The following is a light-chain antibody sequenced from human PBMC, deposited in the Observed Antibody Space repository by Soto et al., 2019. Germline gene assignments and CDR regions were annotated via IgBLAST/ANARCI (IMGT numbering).Light chain of an antibody. CDR1: QSVSSSY. J-gene: IGKJ1*01. CDR3: KQYGSSSWT. Sequence: EIVMTQSPATLSVSPGERATLSCRASQSVSSSYLAWYQQKPGQAPRLLIYGASSRATGIQDRFSGSGSGTDFTLTIRRLEPEDFAVYYCKQYGSSSWTFGQGTKVDI. CDR2: GAS. V-gene: IGKV3-20*01.